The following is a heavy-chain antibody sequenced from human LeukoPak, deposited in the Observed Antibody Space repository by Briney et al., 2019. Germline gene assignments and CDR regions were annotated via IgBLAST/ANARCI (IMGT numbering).Heavy chain of an antibody. CDR2: IYYSGST. D-gene: IGHD3-9*01. CDR1: GGSISSGGYY. J-gene: IGHJ1*01. V-gene: IGHV4-31*03. CDR3: ARYFDPPEYFRH. Sequence: SETLSLTCTVSGGSISSGGYYWTWIRQHPGKGLEWIGYIYYSGSTYYNPSLKSRVAISLDTSKNQFSLKLSSVTAADTAVYYCARYFDPPEYFRHWGQGTLVTVSS.